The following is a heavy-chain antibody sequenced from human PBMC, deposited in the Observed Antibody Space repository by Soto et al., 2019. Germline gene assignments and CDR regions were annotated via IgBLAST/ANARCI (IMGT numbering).Heavy chain of an antibody. J-gene: IGHJ4*01. CDR1: GYTFTSYY. CDR2: INPSGGST. V-gene: IGHV1-46*01. Sequence: ASVKVSCKASGYTFTSYYMHWVRQAPGQGLEWMGIINPSGGSTSYAQKFQGRVTMTRDTSTSTVYMELSSLRAEDTALYYCATRLAATVVTPRLLYWGHGTLVTVSS. CDR3: ATRLAATVVTPRLLY. D-gene: IGHD6-25*01.